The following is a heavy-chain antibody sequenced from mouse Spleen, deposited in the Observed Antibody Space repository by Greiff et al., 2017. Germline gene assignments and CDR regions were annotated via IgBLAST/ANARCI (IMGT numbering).Heavy chain of an antibody. Sequence: EVKLVESGPGLVKPSQSLSLTCSVTGYSITSGYYWNWIRQFPGNKLEWMGYISYDGSNNYNPSLKNRISITRDTSKNQFFLKLNSVTTEDTATYYCAKGYYGFDYWGQGTTLTVSS. D-gene: IGHD1-1*01. CDR3: AKGYYGFDY. CDR1: GYSITSGYY. J-gene: IGHJ2*01. CDR2: ISYDGSN. V-gene: IGHV3-6*01.